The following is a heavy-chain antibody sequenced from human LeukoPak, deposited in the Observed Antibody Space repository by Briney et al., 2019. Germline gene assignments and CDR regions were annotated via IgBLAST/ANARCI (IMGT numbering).Heavy chain of an antibody. D-gene: IGHD3-22*01. V-gene: IGHV4-59*01. CDR2: IYYSGST. Sequence: PSETLSLTCTVSGGSISGYYWSWIRQSPGKGLEWIGYIYYSGSTNYNPSLKSRVTISVDTSMNQFSLKLRSVTAADTAVYYCARATYYYDSSGYYIDALDIWGQGTMVTVSS. J-gene: IGHJ3*02. CDR1: GGSISGYY. CDR3: ARATYYYDSSGYYIDALDI.